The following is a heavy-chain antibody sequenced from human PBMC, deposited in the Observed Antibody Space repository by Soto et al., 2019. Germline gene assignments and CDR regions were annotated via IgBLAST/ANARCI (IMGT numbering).Heavy chain of an antibody. CDR3: ARDPGSRDSSGYYLVYGMDV. CDR2: IYYSGST. V-gene: IGHV4-30-4*01. J-gene: IGHJ6*02. CDR1: GGSISSSS. Sequence: SETLSLTCTVSGGSISSSSWSWIRQPPGKGLEWIGYIYYSGSTYYNPSLKSRVTISVDTSKNQFSLKLSSVTAADTAVYYCARDPGSRDSSGYYLVYGMDVWGQGTTVTVSS. D-gene: IGHD3-22*01.